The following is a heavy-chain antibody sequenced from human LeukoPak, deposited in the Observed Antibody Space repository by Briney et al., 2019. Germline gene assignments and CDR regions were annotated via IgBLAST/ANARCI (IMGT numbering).Heavy chain of an antibody. CDR1: GGPFSGYY. J-gene: IGHJ6*03. Sequence: PSETLSLTCAVYGGPFSGYYWSWIRQPPEKGLEWIGEINHSGSTNYNPSLKSRVTISVDTSKNQFSLKLSSVTAADTAVYYCARGPSLGSSSSFDYYYYMDVWGKGTTVTVSS. CDR3: ARGPSLGSSSSFDYYYYMDV. V-gene: IGHV4-34*01. CDR2: INHSGST. D-gene: IGHD6-6*01.